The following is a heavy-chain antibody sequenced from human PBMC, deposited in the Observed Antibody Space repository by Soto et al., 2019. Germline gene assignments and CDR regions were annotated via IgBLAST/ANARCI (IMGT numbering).Heavy chain of an antibody. V-gene: IGHV3-7*01. CDR1: GFTFSSYW. J-gene: IGHJ4*02. CDR2: IKQDGNEK. Sequence: GGSLRLSCAASGFTFSSYWMSWVRQAPGKGLEWVANIKQDGNEKYYVDSVKGRFTISRDNAKNSLYLQMNSLRAEDTAVYYCARSRPSRITIFGVVSLFDYWGQGTLVTVSS. CDR3: ARSRPSRITIFGVVSLFDY. D-gene: IGHD3-3*01.